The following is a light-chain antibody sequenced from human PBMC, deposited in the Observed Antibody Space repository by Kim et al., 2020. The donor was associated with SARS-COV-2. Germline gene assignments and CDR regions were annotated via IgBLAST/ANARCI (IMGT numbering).Light chain of an antibody. Sequence: SPGERATRSGRASQSVRSSYLAWYQQKPGQAPRLLIYGASSRATGIPDRFSGSASGTDFTLTISRLEPEDFAVYYCQQYGSSPPYTFGQGTKLEI. CDR1: QSVRSSY. CDR2: GAS. CDR3: QQYGSSPPYT. J-gene: IGKJ2*01. V-gene: IGKV3-20*01.